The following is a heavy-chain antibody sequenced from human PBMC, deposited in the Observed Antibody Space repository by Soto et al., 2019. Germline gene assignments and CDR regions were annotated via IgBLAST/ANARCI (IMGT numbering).Heavy chain of an antibody. V-gene: IGHV5-51*01. CDR2: IYPGDSDT. D-gene: IGHD6-19*01. Sequence: GESLKISCKGSGYSFTIYWIGWVRQMPGKGLEWMGIIYPGDSDTRYSPSFQGQVTIPADKSISTAYLQWSSLKASDTAMYYCARLAGGSGWYNGQDYWGQGTLVTVSS. CDR1: GYSFTIYW. J-gene: IGHJ4*02. CDR3: ARLAGGSGWYNGQDY.